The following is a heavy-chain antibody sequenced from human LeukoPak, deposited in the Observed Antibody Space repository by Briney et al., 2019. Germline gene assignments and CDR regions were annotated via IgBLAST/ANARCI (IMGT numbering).Heavy chain of an antibody. V-gene: IGHV4-31*03. CDR3: ARDRNYYGMDV. J-gene: IGHJ6*02. CDR1: GGSISSGGYY. CDR2: IYYNGST. Sequence: SQTLSLTCTVSGGSISSGGYYWRWIRQYPGRGLEWIGYIYYNGSTYYNPSLKSRVTISVDTSKYQFSLKLSSVSAADTAVYYCARDRNYYGMDVWGQGTTVTVSS.